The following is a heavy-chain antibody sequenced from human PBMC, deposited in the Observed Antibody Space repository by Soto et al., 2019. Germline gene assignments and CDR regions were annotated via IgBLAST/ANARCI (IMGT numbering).Heavy chain of an antibody. CDR3: ARDGPPNYYDFWSGPPVGMDV. CDR2: ISAYNGNT. Sequence: SSVKVSCKATCYTFTSYGISRVRQAPGQGLEWMGWISAYNGNTNYAQKLQGRVTMTTDTSTSTAYMELRSLRSDDTAVYYCARDGPPNYYDFWSGPPVGMDVWGQGTTVTVSS. CDR1: CYTFTSYG. D-gene: IGHD3-3*01. J-gene: IGHJ6*02. V-gene: IGHV1-18*01.